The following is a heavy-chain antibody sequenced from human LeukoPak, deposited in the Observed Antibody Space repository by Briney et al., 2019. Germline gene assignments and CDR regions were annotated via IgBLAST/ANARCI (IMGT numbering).Heavy chain of an antibody. CDR1: GGTFSSYA. V-gene: IGHV1-69*04. CDR3: ARDSYSGYDY. Sequence: SVKVSCEASGGTFSSYAISWVRQAPGQGLEWMGRIIPIFGIANYAQKFQGRVTITADKSTSTAYMELSSLRSEDTAVYYCARDSYSGYDYWGQGTLVTVSS. CDR2: IIPIFGIA. D-gene: IGHD5-12*01. J-gene: IGHJ4*02.